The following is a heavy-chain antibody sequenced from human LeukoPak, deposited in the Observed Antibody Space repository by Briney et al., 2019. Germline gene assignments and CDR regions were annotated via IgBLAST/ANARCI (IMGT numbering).Heavy chain of an antibody. Sequence: SETLSLACAVYIDSFSNYHWNWIRQTPAKGMEWIGEVNESGGTNISPSLRSRVTISVDTSKNQFSLKLSSVTAADTAVYYCAIVVVAAPSGGYYFDYWGQGTLVTVSS. CDR1: IDSFSNYH. CDR2: VNESGGT. D-gene: IGHD2-15*01. CDR3: AIVVVAAPSGGYYFDY. V-gene: IGHV4-34*01. J-gene: IGHJ4*02.